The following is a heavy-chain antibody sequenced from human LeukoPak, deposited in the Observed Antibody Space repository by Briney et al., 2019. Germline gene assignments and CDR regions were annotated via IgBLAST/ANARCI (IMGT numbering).Heavy chain of an antibody. CDR2: IYHSGST. CDR1: GYSISSGYY. D-gene: IGHD6-13*01. Sequence: SETLSLTCTVSGYSISSGYYWGWIRQPPGKGLEWIGSIYHSGSTYYNPSLKSRVTISVDTSKNQFSLKLSSVTAADTAVYYCAREAKQQLVRNIDYWGQGTLDTVSS. CDR3: AREAKQQLVRNIDY. V-gene: IGHV4-38-2*02. J-gene: IGHJ4*02.